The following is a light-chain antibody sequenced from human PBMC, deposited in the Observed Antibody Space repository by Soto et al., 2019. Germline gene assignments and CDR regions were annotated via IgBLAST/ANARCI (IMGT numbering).Light chain of an antibody. J-gene: IGLJ2*01. Sequence: QSALTQPRSVSGSPGQSVTISCTGTSSDVGGYNYVSWYQQHPGKAPKLMIYDVSKRPSGVPDRFSGSKSGNTASLTISGLQAEDEADYYCCSYAGSYTLGVVFDGGTKLTVL. CDR3: CSYAGSYTLGVV. CDR1: SSDVGGYNY. V-gene: IGLV2-11*01. CDR2: DVS.